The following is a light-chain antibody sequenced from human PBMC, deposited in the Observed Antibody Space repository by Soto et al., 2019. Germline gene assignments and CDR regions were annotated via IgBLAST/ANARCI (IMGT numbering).Light chain of an antibody. CDR3: CSYAGSSFYV. V-gene: IGLV2-23*01. CDR1: SSDVGSYNL. Sequence: QAVVTQPASVSGSPGQSITISCTGTSSDVGSYNLVSWYQQHPGKAPKLMIYEGTKRPSGVSNRFSGSKSGNTASLTISGLQAEDEADYYCCSYAGSSFYVFGTGTKLTVL. J-gene: IGLJ1*01. CDR2: EGT.